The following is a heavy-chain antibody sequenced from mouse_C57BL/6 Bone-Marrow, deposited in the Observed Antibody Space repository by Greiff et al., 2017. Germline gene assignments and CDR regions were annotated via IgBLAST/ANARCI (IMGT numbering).Heavy chain of an antibody. D-gene: IGHD2-3*01. CDR2: IDPSDSYT. CDR3: ARCYDGYSFAY. CDR1: GYTFTSYW. Sequence: QVQLQQPGAELVMPGASVKLSCKASGYTFTSYWMHWVKQRPGQGLEWIGEIDPSDSYTNYNQKFKGKSTLTVDKSSSTAYMQLSSLTSEDSAVYYCARCYDGYSFAYWGQGTLVTVSA. V-gene: IGHV1-69*01. J-gene: IGHJ3*01.